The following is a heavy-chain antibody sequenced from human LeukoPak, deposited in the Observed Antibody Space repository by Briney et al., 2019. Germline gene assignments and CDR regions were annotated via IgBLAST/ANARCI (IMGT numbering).Heavy chain of an antibody. V-gene: IGHV5-51*01. J-gene: IGHJ5*02. CDR1: GYSFTNYW. D-gene: IGHD2-2*01. CDR3: XXXXXXXTSTTCXXXXXXP. CDR2: IYPGDSGT. Sequence: GESLKISCKGSGYSFTNYWIGWVRQVPGKGLEWMGIIYPGDSGTRYSPSFRGQVTISADKSISTAYLPWSSLKAADTALYYFXXXXXXXTSTTCXXXXXXPWGQGTLVTVXS.